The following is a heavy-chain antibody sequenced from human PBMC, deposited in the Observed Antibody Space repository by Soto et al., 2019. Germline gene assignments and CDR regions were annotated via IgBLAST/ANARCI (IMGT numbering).Heavy chain of an antibody. Sequence: QAQVVQSGAEVRKPGSSVKLSCKASEGTFNSYAIAWVRQAPGQGLEWMGGIIPYYNTLNYAQKFQDRVTITGDDSTNTVSRELSSLRSDDTAVYFCASGASRWYPYFFDAWAQGTLVTVSS. V-gene: IGHV1-69*01. CDR1: EGTFNSYA. J-gene: IGHJ4*02. CDR3: ASGASRWYPYFFDA. CDR2: IIPYYNTL. D-gene: IGHD6-13*01.